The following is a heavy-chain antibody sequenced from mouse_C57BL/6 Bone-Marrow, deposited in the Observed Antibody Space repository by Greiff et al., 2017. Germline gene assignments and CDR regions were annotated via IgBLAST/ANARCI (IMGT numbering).Heavy chain of an antibody. Sequence: QVQLQQSGAELVRPGTSVKMSCKASGYTFTNYWIGWAKQRPGHGLEWIGDIYPGGGYTNYNEKLKGKATLTADKSSSTAYMQFSSLTSEDSAIYYCARGANWAFDYWGQGTTLTVSS. CDR3: ARGANWAFDY. CDR1: GYTFTNYW. J-gene: IGHJ2*01. CDR2: IYPGGGYT. D-gene: IGHD4-1*01. V-gene: IGHV1-63*01.